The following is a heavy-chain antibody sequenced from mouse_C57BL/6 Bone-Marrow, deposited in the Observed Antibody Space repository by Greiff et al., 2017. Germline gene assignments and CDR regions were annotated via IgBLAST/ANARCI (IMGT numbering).Heavy chain of an antibody. CDR1: GYTFTSYW. Sequence: QVQLQQPGAELVKPGASVKLSCKASGYTFTSYWMHWVKQRPGQGLEWIGMIHPNSGSTNYNEKFKSKATLTVDKSSSTAYMQLSSLTSEDSAVYYCARSQYYCGSSVRWYFDVWGTGTTVTVSS. J-gene: IGHJ1*03. D-gene: IGHD1-1*01. V-gene: IGHV1-64*01. CDR2: IHPNSGST. CDR3: ARSQYYCGSSVRWYFDV.